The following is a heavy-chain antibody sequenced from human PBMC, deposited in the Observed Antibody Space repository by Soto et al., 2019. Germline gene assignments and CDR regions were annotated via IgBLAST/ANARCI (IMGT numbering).Heavy chain of an antibody. CDR2: IYFGGTT. V-gene: IGHV4-4*09. CDR3: ANSIIVVVPAALSYYYYYGMDV. J-gene: IGHJ6*02. CDR1: GGSFSPNY. D-gene: IGHD2-2*01. Sequence: SETLSLTCTVSGGSFSPNYWAWIRQPPGKGLEWVGYIYFGGTTSYNPSLKSRVTISLETSNSQFSLRLSSVTAADTAVYYCANSIIVVVPAALSYYYYYGMDVWGQGTTVTVSS.